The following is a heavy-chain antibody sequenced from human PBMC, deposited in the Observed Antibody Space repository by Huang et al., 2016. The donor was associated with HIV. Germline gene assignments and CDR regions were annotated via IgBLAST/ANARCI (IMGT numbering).Heavy chain of an antibody. V-gene: IGHV3-23*01. D-gene: IGHD2-15*01. Sequence: EVQLLESGGGLVQPGGSLRLSCAASGFAFSVYAMVLVRQAPGRGREYVSLITEGGANAGYVGSVKVRFTMSRENSENMLYLQMTSLRADDTAIYSCARGTLPYCSGGSCYPLDYWGQGTLVTVSS. CDR2: ITEGGANA. J-gene: IGHJ4*02. CDR3: ARGTLPYCSGGSCYPLDY. CDR1: GFAFSVYA.